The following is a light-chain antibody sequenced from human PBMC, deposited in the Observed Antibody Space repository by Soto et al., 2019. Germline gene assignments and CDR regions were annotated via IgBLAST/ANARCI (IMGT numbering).Light chain of an antibody. CDR2: EVN. CDR1: SSDVAFYNH. Sequence: QSALTQPASVSGSPGQSITISCTGTSSDVAFYNHVSWYQQHPGKAPKLLIYEVNNRPSGVSHRFSGSKSGNTASLTISGLQAEDEVDYYCSSFVSTHTYVFGTGTKLTVL. CDR3: SSFVSTHTYV. J-gene: IGLJ1*01. V-gene: IGLV2-14*01.